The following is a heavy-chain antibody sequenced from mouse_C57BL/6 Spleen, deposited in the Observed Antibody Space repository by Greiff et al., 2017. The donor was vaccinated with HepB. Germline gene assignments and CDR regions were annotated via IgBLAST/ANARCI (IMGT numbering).Heavy chain of an antibody. V-gene: IGHV2-5*01. CDR3: AKDYGSSYDYFDY. D-gene: IGHD1-1*01. CDR2: IWRGGST. Sequence: VQLQQSGPGLVQPSQSLSITCTVSGFSFTSYGVHWVRQSPGKGLEWLGVIWRGGSTDYNAAFMSRLSITKDNSKSQVFFKMNSLQADDTAIYYCAKDYGSSYDYFDYWGQGTTLTVSS. J-gene: IGHJ2*01. CDR1: GFSFTSYG.